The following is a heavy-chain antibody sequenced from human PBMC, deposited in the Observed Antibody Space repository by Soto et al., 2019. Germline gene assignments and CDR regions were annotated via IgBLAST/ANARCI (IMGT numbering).Heavy chain of an antibody. V-gene: IGHV3-30*04. CDR1: GFTFSSYA. Sequence: QVQLVESGGGVVQPGSSLRLSCAASGFTFSSYAMHWVRQAPGKGLEWVAVISSDGSSKYYADSVKGRFTISRDNSKNTLNLQMNSLRAEDTAVYYCARDWGYSHGHTWSYYGMDVWGQGTTVTVSS. D-gene: IGHD5-18*01. CDR3: ARDWGYSHGHTWSYYGMDV. J-gene: IGHJ6*02. CDR2: ISSDGSSK.